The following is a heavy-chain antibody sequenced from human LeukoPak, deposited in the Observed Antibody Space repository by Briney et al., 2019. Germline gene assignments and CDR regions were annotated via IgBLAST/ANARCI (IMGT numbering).Heavy chain of an antibody. J-gene: IGHJ6*03. CDR2: INPSGGST. Sequence: GASVKVSCKASGYTFTSYYMHWVRQAPGQGLEWMGIINPSGGSTSYAQKFQGRVTMTRDMSTSTVYMELSSLRSEDTAVYYCAKTPKPVAITMVRGVRSFYHYMDVWGKGTTVTISS. CDR3: AKTPKPVAITMVRGVRSFYHYMDV. V-gene: IGHV1-46*01. CDR1: GYTFTSYY. D-gene: IGHD3-10*01.